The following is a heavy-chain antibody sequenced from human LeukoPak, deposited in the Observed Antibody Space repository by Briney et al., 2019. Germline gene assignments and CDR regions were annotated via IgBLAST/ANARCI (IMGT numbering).Heavy chain of an antibody. CDR1: GFTFRSYG. J-gene: IGHJ4*02. CDR3: ATYNSGTIDH. V-gene: IGHV3-33*03. CDR2: IWYDGSEK. D-gene: IGHD1-1*01. Sequence: GGSLRLSCAASGFTFRSYGMHWVRQAPGKGLEWVAVIWYDGSEKYYADSVKGRFTVSRDNSKNMLYLQMDSLRAEDTAVYYCATYNSGTIDHWGQGTLVTVSS.